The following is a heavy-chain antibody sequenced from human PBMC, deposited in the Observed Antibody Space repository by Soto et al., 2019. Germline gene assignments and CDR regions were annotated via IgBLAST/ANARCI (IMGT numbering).Heavy chain of an antibody. CDR3: ARRTYSSGWYLDY. V-gene: IGHV4-34*01. Sequence: QVQLQQWGAGLLKPSETLSLTCAVYGGSFSDHYWSWIRQPPGKGLEWIGEINHSGNTNYNPSLKSRVXXSXDXXKNQFSLKLSSVTAADTAVYYCARRTYSSGWYLDYWGQGTLVTVSS. D-gene: IGHD6-19*01. CDR1: GGSFSDHY. CDR2: INHSGNT. J-gene: IGHJ4*02.